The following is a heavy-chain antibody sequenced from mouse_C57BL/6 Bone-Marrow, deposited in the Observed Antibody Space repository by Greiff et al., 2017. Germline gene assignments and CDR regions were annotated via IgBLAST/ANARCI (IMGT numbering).Heavy chain of an antibody. CDR2: IDPSDSYT. Sequence: VQLQQPGAELVKPGASVKLSCKASGYTFTSYWMQWVKQRPGQGLEWIGEIDPSDSYTNYNQKFKGKATLTVDTSSSTAYMQLSSLTSEDSAVYYCARGYLARFAYWGQGTLVTVSA. CDR1: GYTFTSYW. J-gene: IGHJ3*01. D-gene: IGHD2-3*01. V-gene: IGHV1-50*01. CDR3: ARGYLARFAY.